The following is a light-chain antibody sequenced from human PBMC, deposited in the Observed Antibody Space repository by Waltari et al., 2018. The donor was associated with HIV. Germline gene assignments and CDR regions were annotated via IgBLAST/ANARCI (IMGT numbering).Light chain of an antibody. V-gene: IGLV2-8*01. CDR3: SSYAGSNNPYV. J-gene: IGLJ1*01. Sequence: QSALTQPPSASGSPGQSVTISCTGTSSDLGAYNYVSWYQQHPDKAPKLMIYDVSKRPPGVPVRFSGSKSGNTASLPVSGLQTEDEADYYCSSYAGSNNPYVFGTGTKVTVL. CDR1: SSDLGAYNY. CDR2: DVS.